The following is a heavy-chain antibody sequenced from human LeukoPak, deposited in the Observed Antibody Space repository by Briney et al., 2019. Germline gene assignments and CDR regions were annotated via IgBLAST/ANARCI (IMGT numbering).Heavy chain of an antibody. J-gene: IGHJ6*02. CDR2: LYNAGST. CDR1: GFIVSNNY. Sequence: GGSLRLSCVASGFIVSNNYMSWVRQAPGKGLEWVSVLYNAGSTYYADSVKGRFTISRDNSKNTLYLQMNSLRAEDTAVYYCARHGGYYDSSGYYSNYYYYGMDVWGQGTTVTVSS. V-gene: IGHV3-53*01. D-gene: IGHD3-22*01. CDR3: ARHGGYYDSSGYYSNYYYYGMDV.